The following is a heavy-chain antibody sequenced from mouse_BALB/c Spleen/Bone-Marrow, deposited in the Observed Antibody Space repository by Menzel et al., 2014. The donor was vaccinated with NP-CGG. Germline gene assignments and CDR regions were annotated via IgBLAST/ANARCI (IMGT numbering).Heavy chain of an antibody. CDR1: GFSLXDYA. CDR3: ARSYYDYDVGYYFAMDY. D-gene: IGHD2-4*01. V-gene: IGHV2-6-7*01. Sequence: VQLQQSGPGLVAPSQSLSFPCTVSGFSLXDYAVNWVRQPPGEGLEWLGMIWGDGSTDYNSVLISRLNIYKDNSQSQVFLKMNNLETDDTARYYCARSYYDYDVGYYFAMDYWGQGTSVTVSS. CDR2: IWGDGST. J-gene: IGHJ4*01.